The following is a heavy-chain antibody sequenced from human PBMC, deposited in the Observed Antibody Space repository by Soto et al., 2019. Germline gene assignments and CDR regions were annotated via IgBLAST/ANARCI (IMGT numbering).Heavy chain of an antibody. V-gene: IGHV3-23*01. CDR2: ISGSGGST. J-gene: IGHJ4*02. CDR1: GFTFSSYA. D-gene: IGHD4-17*01. CDR3: AKPLVFGDYGGDY. Sequence: EVQLLESGGGLVQPGGSQRLSCAASGFTFSSYAMSWVRQAPGKGLEWVSAISGSGGSTYYADSVKGRFTISRDNSKNTLYLQMNSLRAEDTAVYYCAKPLVFGDYGGDYWGQGTLVTVSS.